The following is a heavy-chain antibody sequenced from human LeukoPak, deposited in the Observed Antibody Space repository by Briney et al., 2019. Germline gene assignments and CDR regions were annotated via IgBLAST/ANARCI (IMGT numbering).Heavy chain of an antibody. V-gene: IGHV3-23*01. CDR2: ISSSGAVT. Sequence: GGSLTLSCAPSEFTFTNYSISWARQAPGEGLEWLSAISSSGAVTSYANSVRGRFTISRDNSKNTVYLQMNSLTAEDTAIYYCARNRHDSARLPFDPWGQGTLVTVSS. D-gene: IGHD3-22*01. CDR3: ARNRHDSARLPFDP. CDR1: EFTFTNYS. J-gene: IGHJ5*02.